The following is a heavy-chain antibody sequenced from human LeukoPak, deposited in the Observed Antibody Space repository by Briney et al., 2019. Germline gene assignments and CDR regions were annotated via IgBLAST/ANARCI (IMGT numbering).Heavy chain of an antibody. D-gene: IGHD1-7*01. J-gene: IGHJ4*02. Sequence: PGGSLRLSCAASGFTVSSYYMSWVRQAPGKGLEWVSVIYSGYSTYYAASVKGRFTISRDNSKNTLYLQMNSLRAADTAVYYCARDLNFSFDYWGQGTLVTVSP. CDR1: GFTVSSYY. V-gene: IGHV3-66*01. CDR3: ARDLNFSFDY. CDR2: IYSGYST.